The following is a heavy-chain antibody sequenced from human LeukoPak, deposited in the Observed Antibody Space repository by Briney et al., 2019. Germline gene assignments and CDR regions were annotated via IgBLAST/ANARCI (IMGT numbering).Heavy chain of an antibody. CDR1: GGTFSSYA. D-gene: IGHD3-22*01. J-gene: IGHJ1*01. Sequence: GASVKVSCTASGGTFSSYAISWVRQAPGQGLEWMGGFDPEDGETIYAQKFQGRVTMTEDTSTDTAYMELSSLRSEDTAVYYCATHPKYYYDSSGYYRAEYFQHWGQGTLVTVSS. CDR2: FDPEDGET. CDR3: ATHPKYYYDSSGYYRAEYFQH. V-gene: IGHV1-24*01.